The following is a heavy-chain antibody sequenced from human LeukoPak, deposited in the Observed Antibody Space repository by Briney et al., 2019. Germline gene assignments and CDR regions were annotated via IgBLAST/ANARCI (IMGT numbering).Heavy chain of an antibody. D-gene: IGHD2-15*01. CDR3: ATERSGGTWFDP. J-gene: IGHJ5*02. CDR1: GYTXTTYH. V-gene: IGHV1-46*01. Sequence: GASVKVSCKASGYTXTTYHMHWVRQAPGQGLEWVGMIDTSDGNTNYAQKFLDRVTMTRDTSTSTVYMELSGLRSYDTAVYYCATERSGGTWFDPWGQGTLVTVSS. CDR2: IDTSDGNT.